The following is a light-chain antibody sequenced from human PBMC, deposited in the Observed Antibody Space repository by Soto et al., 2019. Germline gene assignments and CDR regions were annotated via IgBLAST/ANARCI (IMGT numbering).Light chain of an antibody. CDR2: AVS. J-gene: IGKJ4*01. CDR3: KQSSAFPLT. Sequence: DIQMPQSPSSVSASVGDRVTMTCRASQGINNWLAWYQQKPGKAPELLIYAVSYLQSGVPSRCSGSGSGTDFTLTISSLQPEDFATYFCKQSSAFPLTFGGGTKVDIK. V-gene: IGKV1-12*01. CDR1: QGINNW.